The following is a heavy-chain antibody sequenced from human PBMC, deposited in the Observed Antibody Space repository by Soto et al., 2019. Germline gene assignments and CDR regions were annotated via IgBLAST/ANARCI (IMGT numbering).Heavy chain of an antibody. CDR1: GYTFTSYA. V-gene: IGHV1-3*01. CDR2: INAGNGNT. Sequence: QVQLVQSGAEVKKPGASVKVSCKASGYTFTSYAMHWVRQAPGQRLEWMGWINAGNGNTKYSQKFQGRVTITRDTSASTAYMELSSLRSEDTAVYYCARVLFARTYYYMDVWGKGTTVTVSS. CDR3: ARVLFARTYYYMDV. J-gene: IGHJ6*03. D-gene: IGHD2-21*01.